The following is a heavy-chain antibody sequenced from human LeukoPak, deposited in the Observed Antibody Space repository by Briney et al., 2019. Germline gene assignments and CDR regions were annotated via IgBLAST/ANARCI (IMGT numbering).Heavy chain of an antibody. Sequence: GASLRLSCAASGFTFGSCAMSWVRQAPGKGLDWISTVSGAAISTYYADSVKGRFTISRDYSKNTLYLQMNSLRAEDTALYYCVKDTIGYYQPFDVWGQGTLVTVSS. CDR3: VKDTIGYYQPFDV. J-gene: IGHJ4*02. V-gene: IGHV3-23*01. D-gene: IGHD3-22*01. CDR1: GFTFGSCA. CDR2: VSGAAIST.